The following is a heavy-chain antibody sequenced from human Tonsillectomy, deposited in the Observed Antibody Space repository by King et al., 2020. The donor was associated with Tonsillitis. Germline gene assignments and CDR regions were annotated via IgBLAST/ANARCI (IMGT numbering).Heavy chain of an antibody. CDR2: ISYDVSNK. J-gene: IGHJ4*02. Sequence: VQLVESGGGVVQPGRSLRLSCAASGFTFSSYGMHWVRQAPGKGLEWVAVISYDVSNKYYADSVKGRFTISRDNSKNTLYLQMNSLRAEDTAVYYCAKDRHYSDYFDYWGQGTLVTVSS. CDR1: GFTFSSYG. V-gene: IGHV3-30*18. CDR3: AKDRHYSDYFDY. D-gene: IGHD4-11*01.